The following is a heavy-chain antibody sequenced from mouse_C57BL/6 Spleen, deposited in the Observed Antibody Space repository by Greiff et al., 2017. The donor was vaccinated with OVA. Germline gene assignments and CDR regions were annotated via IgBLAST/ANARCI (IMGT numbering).Heavy chain of an antibody. CDR1: GFNIKDDY. Sequence: EVQGVESGAELVRPGASVKLSCTASGFNIKDDYMHWVKQRPEQGLEWIGWIDPENGDTEYASKFQGKATITADTSSNTAYLQLSSLTSEDTAVYYCTYYDYGYAMDYWGQGTSVTVSS. D-gene: IGHD2-4*01. CDR2: IDPENGDT. V-gene: IGHV14-4*01. CDR3: TYYDYGYAMDY. J-gene: IGHJ4*01.